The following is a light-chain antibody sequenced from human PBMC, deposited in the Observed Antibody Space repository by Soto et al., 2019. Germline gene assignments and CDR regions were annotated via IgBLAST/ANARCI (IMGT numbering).Light chain of an antibody. CDR2: GAS. J-gene: IGKJ1*01. CDR3: QQYGSSPST. CDR1: QSVRSSY. V-gene: IGKV3-20*01. Sequence: EIVLTQSPGTLSLSPGERATLSCRASQSVRSSYLAWYQQKPRQAPRLLIYGASSRATGIPDRFSGSGSGTDFTLTISRLEPEDFAVYYCQQYGSSPSTFGQGTKVEIK.